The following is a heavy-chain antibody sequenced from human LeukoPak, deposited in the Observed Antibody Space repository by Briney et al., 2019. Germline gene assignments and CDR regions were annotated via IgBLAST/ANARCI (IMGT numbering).Heavy chain of an antibody. J-gene: IGHJ5*02. CDR3: ARESTGSYLPDTGKNWFDP. Sequence: VGSVKVSCKASGYTFTSYGISWVRQAPGQGLEWMGWISAYNGNTNYAQKFQGRVTMTRDTSISTAYMELSRLRSDDTAVYYCARESTGSYLPDTGKNWFDPWGQGTLVTVSS. CDR2: ISAYNGNT. D-gene: IGHD1-26*01. V-gene: IGHV1-18*01. CDR1: GYTFTSYG.